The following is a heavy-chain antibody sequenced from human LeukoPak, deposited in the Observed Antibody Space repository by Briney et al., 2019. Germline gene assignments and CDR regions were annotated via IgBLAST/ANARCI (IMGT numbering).Heavy chain of an antibody. Sequence: ASVKVSCKASGYTFTSYGISWVRQAPGQGLEWMGWISAYNGNTNYAQKLQGRVTMTTDTSTSTAYMELRSLRSDDTAVYYCARVPPILWWIEYYYYYMDVWGKGTTVTVSS. J-gene: IGHJ6*03. CDR2: ISAYNGNT. V-gene: IGHV1-18*01. CDR3: ARVPPILWWIEYYYYYMDV. CDR1: GYTFTSYG. D-gene: IGHD2-21*01.